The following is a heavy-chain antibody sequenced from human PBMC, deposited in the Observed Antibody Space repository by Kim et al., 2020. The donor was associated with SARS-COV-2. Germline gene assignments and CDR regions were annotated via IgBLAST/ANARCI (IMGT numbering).Heavy chain of an antibody. J-gene: IGHJ6*01. CDR3: ARPSMVRGVFGGMDV. V-gene: IGHV4-39*01. D-gene: IGHD3-10*01. CDR1: GGPISSSSYY. Sequence: ETLSLTCTVSGGPISSSSYYWGWIRQPPGKGLGWIGSIYYSGSTYYNPSLKSRVTISVDTAKNQFSLKLSSVTGAGTAVYYCARPSMVRGVFGGMDVW. CDR2: IYYSGST.